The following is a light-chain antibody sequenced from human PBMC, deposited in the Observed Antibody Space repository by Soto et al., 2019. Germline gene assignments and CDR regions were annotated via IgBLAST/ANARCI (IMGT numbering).Light chain of an antibody. V-gene: IGKV3-20*01. J-gene: IGKJ2*01. Sequence: IVLTQSPGTLSLSPGERATISCRASQSVNTRYLAWYQHKPGQAPRLLIYGASSRAIGIPDRFSGGGSGTYFTLTFSSLDPEDFAVYYSPQFGNSVYTFGQGTKLEIK. CDR1: QSVNTRY. CDR2: GAS. CDR3: PQFGNSVYT.